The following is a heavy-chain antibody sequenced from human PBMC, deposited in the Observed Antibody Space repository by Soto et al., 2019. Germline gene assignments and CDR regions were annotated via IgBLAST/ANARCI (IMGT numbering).Heavy chain of an antibody. D-gene: IGHD2-2*01. CDR1: GFTVSSNY. CDR3: ARGSSAAMGTYYYYYGMDV. Sequence: PGGSLRLSCAASGFTVSSNYMSWVRQAPGKGLEWVSVIYSGGSTYYADSVKGRFTISRDNAKNSLYLQMNSLRAEDTAVYYCARGSSAAMGTYYYYYGMDVWGQGTTVTVSS. CDR2: IYSGGST. J-gene: IGHJ6*02. V-gene: IGHV3-66*01.